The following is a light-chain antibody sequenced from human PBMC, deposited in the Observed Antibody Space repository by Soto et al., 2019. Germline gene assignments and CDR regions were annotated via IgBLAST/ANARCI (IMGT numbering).Light chain of an antibody. Sequence: QSALTQPASVSGSPGQSITISCTGTSSDVGDYNYVSWYQHHPGKAPKLMIFDVSNRPSGVSNRFSGSKSGNTDSLTISGLQAEEEADYYCSSYTSSSTRVFGTGTKLTVL. CDR2: DVS. J-gene: IGLJ1*01. CDR1: SSDVGDYNY. V-gene: IGLV2-14*03. CDR3: SSYTSSSTRV.